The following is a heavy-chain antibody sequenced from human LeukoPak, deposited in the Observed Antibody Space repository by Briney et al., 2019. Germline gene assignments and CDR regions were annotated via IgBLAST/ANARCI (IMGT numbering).Heavy chain of an antibody. CDR3: ARGFGYGYP. CDR1: GGSFSGYY. CDR2: INHSGST. D-gene: IGHD5-18*01. V-gene: IGHV4-34*01. Sequence: SETLSLTCAVYGGSFSGYYWSWIRQPPGKGLEWIGEINHSGSTNYNPSLKSRVTISVDTSKNQFSPKLSSVTAADTAVYYCARGFGYGYPWGQGTLVTVSS. J-gene: IGHJ5*02.